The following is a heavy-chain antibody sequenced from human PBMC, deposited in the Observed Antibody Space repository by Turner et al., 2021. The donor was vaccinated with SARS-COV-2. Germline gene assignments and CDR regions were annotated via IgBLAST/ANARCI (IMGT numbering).Heavy chain of an antibody. J-gene: IGHJ4*02. Sequence: QVQLVESGGGVVQPGRSLRLSCAASGFPFSSYGMHWVRQAPGKGLEWVAVIWYDGSNKYYADSVKGRFTISRDNSKNTLYLQMNSLRAEDTAVYYCARDPRGGYYYDSSGYYPDYWGQGTLVTVSS. CDR2: IWYDGSNK. V-gene: IGHV3-33*01. CDR1: GFPFSSYG. CDR3: ARDPRGGYYYDSSGYYPDY. D-gene: IGHD3-22*01.